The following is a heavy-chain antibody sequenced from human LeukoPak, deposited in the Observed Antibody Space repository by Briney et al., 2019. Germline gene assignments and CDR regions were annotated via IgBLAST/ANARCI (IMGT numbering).Heavy chain of an antibody. V-gene: IGHV1-18*01. CDR3: AREGYYHGSGTYSPPRYYGMDV. CDR2: ISPYNDNT. J-gene: IGHJ6*02. D-gene: IGHD3-10*01. Sequence: GASVKVSCKASRYSFSSYGISWVRQAPGQGLEWMGWISPYNDNTNYAQKFQGRVRMTTDTSTTTVYMELRSLRSDDTVVYYCAREGYYHGSGTYSPPRYYGMDVWGQGTTVIVSS. CDR1: RYSFSSYG.